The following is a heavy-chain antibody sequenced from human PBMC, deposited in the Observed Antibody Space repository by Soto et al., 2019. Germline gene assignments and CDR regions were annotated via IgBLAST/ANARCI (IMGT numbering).Heavy chain of an antibody. CDR1: GGSISSYY. CDR3: ARGDSERPATY. Sequence: QVQLQESGPGLVKPLETLSLTCIVSGGSISSYYWTWTRQPPGKGLEWIGCVYNVATTSYNPSLKSRVNISVDTSKNQFSLKLTSVTAADTAMYYCARGDSERPATYWGQGTLGTVAS. D-gene: IGHD3-10*01. J-gene: IGHJ4*02. CDR2: VYNVATT. V-gene: IGHV4-59*01.